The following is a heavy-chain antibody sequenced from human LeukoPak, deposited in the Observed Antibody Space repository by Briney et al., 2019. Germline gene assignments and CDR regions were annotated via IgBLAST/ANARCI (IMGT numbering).Heavy chain of an antibody. J-gene: IGHJ4*02. D-gene: IGHD3-10*01. CDR1: GGSISSYY. V-gene: IGHV4-4*07. Sequence: SETLSLTCTVSGGSISSYYWSWIRQPAGKGLEWIGRIYTSGSTNYNPSLKSRVTMSVDTSKNQFSLKLKSVTAADTAVYYCARDARQELLAGGFDFWGQGALVTVSS. CDR2: IYTSGST. CDR3: ARDARQELLAGGFDF.